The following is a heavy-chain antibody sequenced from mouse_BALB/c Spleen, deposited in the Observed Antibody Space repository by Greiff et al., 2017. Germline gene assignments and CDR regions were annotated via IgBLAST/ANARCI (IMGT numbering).Heavy chain of an antibody. CDR1: GYTFTSYV. Sequence: QLQQSGPELVKPGASVKMSCKASGYTFTSYVMHWVKQKPGQGLEWIGYINPYNDGTKYNEKFKGKATLTSDKSSSTAYMELSSLTSEDSAVYYCARWAFYGNYGFFDYWGQGTTLTVSS. J-gene: IGHJ2*01. D-gene: IGHD2-10*01. V-gene: IGHV1-14*01. CDR3: ARWAFYGNYGFFDY. CDR2: INPYNDGT.